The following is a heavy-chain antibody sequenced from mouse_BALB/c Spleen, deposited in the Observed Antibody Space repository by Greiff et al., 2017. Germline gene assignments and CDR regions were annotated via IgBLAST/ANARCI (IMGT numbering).Heavy chain of an antibody. Sequence: EVHLVESGGGLVQPGGSRKLSCAASGFTFSSFGMHWVRQAPEKGLEWVAYISSGSSTIYYADTVKGRFTISRDNPKNTLFLQMTSLRSEDTAMYYCARFYYGYAYAMDYWGQGTSVTVSS. V-gene: IGHV5-17*02. CDR2: ISSGSSTI. J-gene: IGHJ4*01. D-gene: IGHD2-2*01. CDR3: ARFYYGYAYAMDY. CDR1: GFTFSSFG.